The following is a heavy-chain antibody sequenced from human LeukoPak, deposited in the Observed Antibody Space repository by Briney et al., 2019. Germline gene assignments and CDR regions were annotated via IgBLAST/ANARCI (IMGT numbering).Heavy chain of an antibody. CDR1: GFTFSSYW. CDR2: IKQDGSEK. D-gene: IGHD5-12*01. J-gene: IGHJ4*02. Sequence: PGGSLRLSFAASGFTFSSYWMSWVRQAPGKGLEWVANIKQDGSEKYYVASVRGRFTISRDNAKNSLYLQMNRLRAEDTAVYYCARYDYGRSGFDYWGLGTLVTVSS. CDR3: ARYDYGRSGFDY. V-gene: IGHV3-7*01.